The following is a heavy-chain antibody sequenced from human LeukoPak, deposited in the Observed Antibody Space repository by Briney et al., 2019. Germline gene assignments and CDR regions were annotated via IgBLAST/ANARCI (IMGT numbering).Heavy chain of an antibody. CDR3: ARVGSTAEAGTPDY. D-gene: IGHD6-13*01. CDR2: ISRTGSHT. CDR1: GFTFSDYY. J-gene: IGHJ4*02. Sequence: GGSLRLSCAASGFTFSDYYLSWIRQAPGKGLEWLSYISRTGSHTPYADSVKGRFTVSRDNAKNSLSLELNSLRVDDTAIYYCARVGSTAEAGTPDYWGQGTLVTVSS. V-gene: IGHV3-11*06.